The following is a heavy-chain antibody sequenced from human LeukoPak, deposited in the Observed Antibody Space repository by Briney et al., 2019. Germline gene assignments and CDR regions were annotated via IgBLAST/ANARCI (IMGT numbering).Heavy chain of an antibody. J-gene: IGHJ4*02. D-gene: IGHD2-15*01. V-gene: IGHV1-46*01. CDR2: IYPRDGST. CDR3: ARVVVAANYFDY. Sequence: ASVKVSCKASGYTFTSNYIHWVRQAPGQGLEWMGMIYPRDGSTSYAQKFQGRVTVTRDTSTSTVHMELSGLRSEDTAVYYCARVVVAANYFDYWGQGTLVTVSS. CDR1: GYTFTSNY.